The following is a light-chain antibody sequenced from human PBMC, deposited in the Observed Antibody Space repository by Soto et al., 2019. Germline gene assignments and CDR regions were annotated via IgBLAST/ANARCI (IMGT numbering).Light chain of an antibody. CDR2: EVS. V-gene: IGLV2-14*01. J-gene: IGLJ1*01. CDR1: SSDVGAYNY. Sequence: QSALAQPASVSGSPGQSITISCTGTSSDVGAYNYVSWYQQHPGKAPKLMIYEVSNRPAGVSNRFSGSKSGNTASLTISGLQAEDEADYYCTSYTSISPYVFVTGTKVTVL. CDR3: TSYTSISPYV.